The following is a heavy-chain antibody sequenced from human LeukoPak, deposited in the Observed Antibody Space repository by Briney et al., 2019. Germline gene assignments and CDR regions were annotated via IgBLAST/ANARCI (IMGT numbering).Heavy chain of an antibody. CDR3: ARAPSEIGGYYPEYFRH. Sequence: GGSLRLSCAASGFMFRSFEMYWVRQAPGKGLVWVSRIKSDGNTNYADSVKGRFTISRDNAKNTVSLQMNSLRAEDTGVYYCARAPSEIGGYYPEYFRHWGQGTLVTVSS. CDR1: GFMFRSFE. D-gene: IGHD3-22*01. V-gene: IGHV3-74*01. CDR2: IKSDGNT. J-gene: IGHJ1*01.